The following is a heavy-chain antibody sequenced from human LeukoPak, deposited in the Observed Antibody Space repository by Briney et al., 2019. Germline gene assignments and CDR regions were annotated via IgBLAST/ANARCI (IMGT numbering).Heavy chain of an antibody. V-gene: IGHV3-74*01. CDR2: ISPTGSTT. D-gene: IGHD6-6*01. CDR1: GFSFSGHW. CDR3: ARGPNSNWSGLDF. J-gene: IGHJ4*02. Sequence: GGSLRLSCTASGFSFSGHWMHWARQLPGKGLVWVSRISPTGSTTSYADSVKGRFTVSRDNAKNTLYLQVNNLRAEDTAVYYCARGPNSNWSGLDFWGQGTLVIVSS.